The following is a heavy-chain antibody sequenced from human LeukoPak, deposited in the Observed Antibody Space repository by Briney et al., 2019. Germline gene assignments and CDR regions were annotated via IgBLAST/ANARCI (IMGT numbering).Heavy chain of an antibody. Sequence: ASVKVSCKSSGYTFTGYYMHRVRQTPAQGLEWMGRIITNSGGTNYAQTFQGRVTMTRDTSISTAYMELSRLRSDDTAVYYCARDSSPYCTNGVCFYSFDYWGQGTLVTVSS. D-gene: IGHD2-8*01. J-gene: IGHJ4*02. V-gene: IGHV1-2*06. CDR2: IITNSGGT. CDR3: ARDSSPYCTNGVCFYSFDY. CDR1: GYTFTGYY.